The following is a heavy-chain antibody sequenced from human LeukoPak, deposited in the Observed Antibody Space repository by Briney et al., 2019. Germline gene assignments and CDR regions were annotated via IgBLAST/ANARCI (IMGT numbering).Heavy chain of an antibody. CDR1: GFTLSSYW. V-gene: IGHV3-74*01. Sequence: GGSLTLSCAASGFTLSSYWMHWVRQAPGKGLVWVSRIETDGSSTNYADSVKGRFTISRDNAKNTLYLQMNSLRAEDTAVYYCARDPSAVTGYFDYWGQGTLVTVSS. CDR3: ARDPSAVTGYFDY. CDR2: IETDGSST. D-gene: IGHD6-19*01. J-gene: IGHJ4*02.